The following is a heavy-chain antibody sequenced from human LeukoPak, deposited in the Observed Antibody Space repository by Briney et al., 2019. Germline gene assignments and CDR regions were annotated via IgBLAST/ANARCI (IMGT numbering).Heavy chain of an antibody. CDR3: ARDALYSGSYWGYFDY. D-gene: IGHD1-26*01. J-gene: IGHJ4*02. Sequence: GASVKVSCKASGYTFTGYYMHWVRQAPGQGLEWMGIINPSGGSTSYAQKFQGRVTMTRDTSTSTVYMELSSLRSEDTAVYYCARDALYSGSYWGYFDYWGQGTLVTVSS. V-gene: IGHV1-46*01. CDR1: GYTFTGYY. CDR2: INPSGGST.